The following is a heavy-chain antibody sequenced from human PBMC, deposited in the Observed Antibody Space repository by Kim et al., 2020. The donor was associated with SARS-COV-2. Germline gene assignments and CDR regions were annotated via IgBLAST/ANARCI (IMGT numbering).Heavy chain of an antibody. J-gene: IGHJ3*02. CDR3: AREILRQGGHDAFDI. V-gene: IGHV1-69*13. Sequence: SVKVSCKASGGTFSSYAISWVRQAPGQGLEWMGGIIPIFGTANYAQKFQGRVTITADESTSTAYMELSSLRSEDTAVYYCAREILRQGGHDAFDIWGQGTMVTVSS. CDR2: IIPIFGTA. D-gene: IGHD4-17*01. CDR1: GGTFSSYA.